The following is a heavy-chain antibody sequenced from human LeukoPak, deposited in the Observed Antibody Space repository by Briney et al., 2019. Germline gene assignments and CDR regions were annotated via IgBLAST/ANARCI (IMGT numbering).Heavy chain of an antibody. CDR3: APLAAAGEDY. V-gene: IGHV3-21*04. J-gene: IGHJ4*02. CDR1: GFTFSGYS. D-gene: IGHD6-13*01. CDR2: ISSSSSYI. Sequence: GGSLRLSCAASGFTFSGYSMNWVRQAPGKGLEWVSSISSSSSYIYYADSVKGRFTISRDNAKNSLYLQMNSLRAEDTAVYYCAPLAAAGEDYWGQGTLVTISS.